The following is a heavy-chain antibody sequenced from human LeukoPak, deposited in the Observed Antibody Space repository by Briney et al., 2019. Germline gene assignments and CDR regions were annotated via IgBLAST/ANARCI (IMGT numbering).Heavy chain of an antibody. D-gene: IGHD2-21*02. CDR1: GYSISSGYY. Sequence: SEALSLTCTVSGYSISSGYYWGWIRQPPGKGLEWIGSIYHSGSTYYNPSLKSRVTISVDTSKNQFSLKLSSVTAADTAVYYCARLRPDIVVVTAEYWFDPWGQGTLVTVSS. V-gene: IGHV4-38-2*02. CDR3: ARLRPDIVVVTAEYWFDP. J-gene: IGHJ5*02. CDR2: IYHSGST.